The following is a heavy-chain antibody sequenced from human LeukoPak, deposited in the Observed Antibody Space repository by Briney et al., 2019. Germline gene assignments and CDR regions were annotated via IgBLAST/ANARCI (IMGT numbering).Heavy chain of an antibody. CDR1: GFTFSDYY. CDR3: ARGQWTRYDWFDP. J-gene: IGHJ5*02. D-gene: IGHD3/OR15-3a*01. V-gene: IGHV3-11*04. CDR2: IISSGSTI. Sequence: PGGSLRLSCAASGFTFSDYYMSWIRQAPGRGRVGVSYIISSGSTIYYADSVKGRFNISRDNAKNSLYLQMNSLRAEDTAVYYCARGQWTRYDWFDPWGQGTLVTVSS.